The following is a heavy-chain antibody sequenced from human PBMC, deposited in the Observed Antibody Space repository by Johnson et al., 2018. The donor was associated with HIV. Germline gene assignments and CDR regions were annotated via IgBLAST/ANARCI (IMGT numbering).Heavy chain of an antibody. CDR3: ARVRVGAFDI. CDR1: GFTVSSNY. CDR2: IYSGGST. D-gene: IGHD1-26*01. V-gene: IGHV3-53*01. J-gene: IGHJ3*02. Sequence: VQLEESGGGLIQPGGSLRLSCAASGFTVSSNYMSWVRQAPGKGLEWVSVIYSGGSTYYTRSVKGRFTISRDNSKNMLFLQINSLRVEDTAVYYCARVRVGAFDIWGQGTMVTVSS.